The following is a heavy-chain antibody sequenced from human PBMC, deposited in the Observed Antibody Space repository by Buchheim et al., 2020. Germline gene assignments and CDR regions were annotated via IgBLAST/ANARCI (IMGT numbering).Heavy chain of an antibody. D-gene: IGHD3-9*01. CDR2: IYYSGST. CDR1: GGSISSSSYY. V-gene: IGHV4-39*01. J-gene: IGHJ2*01. Sequence: QLQLQESGPGLVKPSETLSLTCTVSGGSISSSSYYWGWIRQPPGKGLEWIGSIYYSGSTYYNPSLKSRVTISVDTSKNQFSLKLSSVTAADTAVYYCARHDYFDWLLSPNWYFDLWGRGTL. CDR3: ARHDYFDWLLSPNWYFDL.